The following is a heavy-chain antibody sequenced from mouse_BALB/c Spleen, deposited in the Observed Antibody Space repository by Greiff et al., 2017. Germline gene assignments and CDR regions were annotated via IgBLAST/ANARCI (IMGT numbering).Heavy chain of an antibody. D-gene: IGHD2-4*01. Sequence: VKLQESGPGLVAPSQSLSITCTVSGFSLTSYGVHWVRQPPGKGLEWLGVIWAGGSTNYNSALMSRLSISKDNSKSQVFLKMNSLQTDDTAMYYCARGDYDPNYYAMDYWGQGTSVTVSS. CDR1: GFSLTSYG. CDR2: IWAGGST. CDR3: ARGDYDPNYYAMDY. V-gene: IGHV2-9*02. J-gene: IGHJ4*01.